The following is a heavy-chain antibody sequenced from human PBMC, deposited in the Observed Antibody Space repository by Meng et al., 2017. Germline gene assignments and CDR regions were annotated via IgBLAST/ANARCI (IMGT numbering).Heavy chain of an antibody. Sequence: SVMVSCKASGGIFSNYAISWVRQGPGQGLEWMGGIIPIFGTANYAQKFQGRVTLNTDESTNTACMELSSLRSEDTAVYYCARAEGYDSSGYYYDAFDIWGQGTMVTVSS. CDR2: IIPIFGTA. CDR3: ARAEGYDSSGYYYDAFDI. V-gene: IGHV1-69*05. D-gene: IGHD3-22*01. CDR1: GGIFSNYA. J-gene: IGHJ3*02.